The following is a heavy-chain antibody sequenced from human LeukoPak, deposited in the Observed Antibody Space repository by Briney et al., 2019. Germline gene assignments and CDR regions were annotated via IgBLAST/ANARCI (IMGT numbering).Heavy chain of an antibody. CDR1: GGSVSSYY. Sequence: SETLSLTCTVSGGSVSSYYWSWIRQPPGKGLEWIGYIDYSGSTAYNPSLNGRVAVSVDTSKNQFSLKLRSVTAADTAVYYCARLNGGNWGPGILVSV. D-gene: IGHD4-23*01. CDR2: IDYSGST. J-gene: IGHJ4*02. CDR3: ARLNGGN. V-gene: IGHV4-59*08.